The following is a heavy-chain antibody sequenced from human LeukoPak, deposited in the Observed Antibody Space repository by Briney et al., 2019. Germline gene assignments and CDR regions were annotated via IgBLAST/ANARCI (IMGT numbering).Heavy chain of an antibody. J-gene: IGHJ4*02. CDR1: GYTFTGYY. V-gene: IGHV1-2*02. CDR2: INPNSGGT. D-gene: IGHD2-2*01. CDR3: ARVDQDIVVVPAATAFDY. Sequence: SVKVSCKASGYTFTGYYMHWVRQAPGQGLEWMGWINPNSGGTNYAQKFQGRVTMTRDTSISTAYMELSRLRSDDTAVYYCARVDQDIVVVPAATAFDYWGQGTLVTVSS.